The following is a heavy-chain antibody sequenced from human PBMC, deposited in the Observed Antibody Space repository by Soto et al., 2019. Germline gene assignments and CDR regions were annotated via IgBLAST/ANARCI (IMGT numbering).Heavy chain of an antibody. CDR1: GFTFSSYG. CDR2: IWYDGSNK. J-gene: IGHJ6*03. Sequence: QVQLVESGGGVVQPGRSLRLSCAASGFTFSSYGMHWVRQAPGKGLEWVAVIWYDGSNKYYADSVKGRFTISRDNSKNTLYLQMNSLRAEDTAVYYCARNPQCSGGICYYCYMDVWGKGTTVTVSS. V-gene: IGHV3-33*01. D-gene: IGHD2-15*01. CDR3: ARNPQCSGGICYYCYMDV.